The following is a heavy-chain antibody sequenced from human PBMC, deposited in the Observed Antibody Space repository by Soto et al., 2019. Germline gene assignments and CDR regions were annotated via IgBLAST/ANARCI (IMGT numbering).Heavy chain of an antibody. D-gene: IGHD6-13*01. J-gene: IGHJ4*02. CDR1: GDSINRGAYY. CDR3: ARSFGVAAAGPFDY. CDR2: IYYSGST. V-gene: IGHV4-31*03. Sequence: SETLSLTCTVSGDSINRGAYYWTWIRQHPGKGLEWIGYIYYSGSTYYNPSLKSRVTISVDTSKNQFSLKLSSVTAADTAVYYRARSFGVAAAGPFDYWGQGTLVTVSS.